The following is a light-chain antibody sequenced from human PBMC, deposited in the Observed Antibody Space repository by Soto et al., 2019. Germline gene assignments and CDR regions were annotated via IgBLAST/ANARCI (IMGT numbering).Light chain of an antibody. CDR2: EGS. V-gene: IGLV2-14*02. CDR3: QSYDSSLSGYVV. Sequence: QSALTQPASVSGSPEQSITISCTGTSSDVGAYNLVSWYQQHPGKAPRLIIYEGSKRPSGISHRFSGSKSDNTASLTISGLRAEDEAHYHCQSYDSSLSGYVVFGGGTKLTVL. CDR1: SSDVGAYNL. J-gene: IGLJ2*01.